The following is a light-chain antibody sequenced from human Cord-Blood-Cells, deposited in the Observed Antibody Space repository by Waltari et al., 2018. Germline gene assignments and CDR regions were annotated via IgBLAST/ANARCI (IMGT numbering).Light chain of an antibody. V-gene: IGKV3-20*01. Sequence: EIVFTQSPGTLSLSPGERATLSCRASQSFSSSYLAWYQQKPGQAPRLLIYGASSRAIGIPDRFSGSGSGTDFTLTISRLGPEDFAVYYCQQYGSSSWTFGQGTKVEIK. J-gene: IGKJ1*01. CDR3: QQYGSSSWT. CDR2: GAS. CDR1: QSFSSSY.